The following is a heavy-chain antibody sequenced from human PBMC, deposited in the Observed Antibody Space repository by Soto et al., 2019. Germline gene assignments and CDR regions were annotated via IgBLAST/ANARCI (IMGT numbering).Heavy chain of an antibody. CDR3: ARGGEVGVAGSAAGEM. Sequence: QVQLVQSGAEVQKPGASVKISCTASGYTVTTHYMHWVRQAPGRGLEWMGAINPGSGAAKYTQTFQARVTMTRDTSTNTVYMEMSALRSEDTAVFYCARGGEVGVAGSAAGEMWGQGTMVTVSS. CDR1: GYTVTTHY. CDR2: INPGSGAA. J-gene: IGHJ3*02. D-gene: IGHD3-3*01. V-gene: IGHV1-46*01.